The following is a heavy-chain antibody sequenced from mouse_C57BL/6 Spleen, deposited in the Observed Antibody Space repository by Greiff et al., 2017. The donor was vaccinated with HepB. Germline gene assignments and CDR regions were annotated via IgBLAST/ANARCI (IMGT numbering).Heavy chain of an antibody. J-gene: IGHJ2*01. CDR2: IDPSDSET. V-gene: IGHV1-52*01. CDR3: ARTRTTGDFDY. Sequence: VQLQQPGAELVRPGSSVKLSCKASGYTFTSYWMHWVKQRPIQGLEWIGNIDPSDSETHYNQKFKDKATLTVDKSSSTAYMQLSSLTSEDSAVYYCARTRTTGDFDYWGQGTTLTVSS. CDR1: GYTFTSYW. D-gene: IGHD2-14*01.